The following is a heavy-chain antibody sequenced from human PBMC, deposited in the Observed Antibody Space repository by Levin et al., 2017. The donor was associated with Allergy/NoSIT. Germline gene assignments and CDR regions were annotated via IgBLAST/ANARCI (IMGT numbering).Heavy chain of an antibody. CDR3: ARSFQYDSSGHFYSHFDY. J-gene: IGHJ4*02. CDR1: GFTFSNYA. Sequence: LSLTCAASGFTFSNYATHWVRQAPSKGPEWVAVISYDGSKKYYADSVKGRFTISRDNSKYTLDLLMNSLRVEDTAIYYCARSFQYDSSGHFYSHFDYWGQGALVTVSS. D-gene: IGHD3-22*01. CDR2: ISYDGSKK. V-gene: IGHV3-30*04.